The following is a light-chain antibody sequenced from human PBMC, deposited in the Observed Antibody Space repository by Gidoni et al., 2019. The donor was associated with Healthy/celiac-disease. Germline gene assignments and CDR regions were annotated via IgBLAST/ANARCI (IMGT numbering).Light chain of an antibody. V-gene: IGLV1-47*01. CDR3: AAWDDSLSGPV. CDR1: SSNIGSNY. Sequence: QSVLTHPPPASGTPGQRVTISCSGSSSNIGSNYVYWYQQLPGTAPKLLIYRNNQRPSGVPARFSGSKSGTSASLAISGLRSEDEADYFCAAWDDSLSGPVFGGGTKLTVL. J-gene: IGLJ2*01. CDR2: RNN.